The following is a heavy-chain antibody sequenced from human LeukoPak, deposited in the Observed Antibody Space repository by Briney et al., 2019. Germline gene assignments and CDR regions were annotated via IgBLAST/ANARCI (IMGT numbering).Heavy chain of an antibody. CDR2: ISWNSGSI. CDR3: AKWPIPWLVHSYFDY. J-gene: IGHJ4*02. CDR1: GFTFDDYA. V-gene: IGHV3-9*01. Sequence: PGGSLRLSCAASGFTFDDYAMHWVRQAPGKGLEWVSGISWNSGSIGYADSVKGRFTISRDNAKNSLYLQMNSLRAEDTALYYCAKWPIPWLVHSYFDYWGQGTLVTVSS. D-gene: IGHD6-19*01.